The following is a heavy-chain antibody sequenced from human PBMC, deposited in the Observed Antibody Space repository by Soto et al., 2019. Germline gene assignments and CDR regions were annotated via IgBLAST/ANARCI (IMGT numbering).Heavy chain of an antibody. CDR2: ISAYNGNT. CDR3: ARDTQYRSGWYDIRSIVY. CDR1: AGSFSGFA. D-gene: IGHD6-19*01. V-gene: IGHV1-18*01. Sequence: ASVKVSCKASAGSFSGFAVRWVRQAPGQGPEWMGWISAYNGNTNYAQKLQGRVTMTTDTSTSTAYMELRSLRSDDTAVYYCARDTQYRSGWYDIRSIVYWGQGTLVTVSS. J-gene: IGHJ4*02.